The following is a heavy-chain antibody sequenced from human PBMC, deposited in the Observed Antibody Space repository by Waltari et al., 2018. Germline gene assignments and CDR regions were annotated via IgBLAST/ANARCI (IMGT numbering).Heavy chain of an antibody. CDR1: GYTFTTYG. J-gene: IGHJ6*02. CDR2: ISSYNGNT. CDR3: ARLHIAAAGSSYYYGMDV. Sequence: QVQLVQSGAEVKKPGASVKVSCKASGYTFTTYGISWVRPAPGHGLEGMGWISSYNGNTNYAQKLQGRVTMTTDTSTSTAYMELRSLRSDDTAVYYCARLHIAAAGSSYYYGMDVWGQGTTVTVSS. V-gene: IGHV1-18*01. D-gene: IGHD6-13*01.